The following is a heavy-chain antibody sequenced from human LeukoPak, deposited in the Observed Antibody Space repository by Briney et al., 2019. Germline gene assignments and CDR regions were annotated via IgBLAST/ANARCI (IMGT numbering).Heavy chain of an antibody. J-gene: IGHJ4*02. CDR3: AATAYCGGDCYSGEYYFDY. CDR2: INHSGST. D-gene: IGHD2-21*02. V-gene: IGHV4-34*01. Sequence: PSETLSLTCSVSDGSINSYYWSWIRQPPGKGLEWIGEINHSGSTNYNPSLKSRVTISVDTSKNQFSLKLSSVTAADTAVYYCAATAYCGGDCYSGEYYFDYWGQGTLVTVSS. CDR1: DGSINSYY.